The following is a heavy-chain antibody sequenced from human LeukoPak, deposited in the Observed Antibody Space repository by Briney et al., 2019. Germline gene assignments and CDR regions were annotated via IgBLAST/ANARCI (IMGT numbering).Heavy chain of an antibody. J-gene: IGHJ4*02. D-gene: IGHD5-24*01. V-gene: IGHV3-23*01. CDR3: AKKAGYNQAPLYYFDY. Sequence: GGSLRLSCAASGFTFSSYAMSWVRQAPGKGLEWVSAISGSSGSTYYADSVKGRFTISRDNSKNTLYLQMNSLRAEDTAVYYRAKKAGYNQAPLYYFDYWGQGTLVTVSS. CDR2: ISGSSGST. CDR1: GFTFSSYA.